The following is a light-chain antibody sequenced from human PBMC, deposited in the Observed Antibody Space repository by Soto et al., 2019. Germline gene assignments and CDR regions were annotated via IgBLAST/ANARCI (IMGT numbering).Light chain of an antibody. J-gene: IGKJ1*01. Sequence: IVLTQSPGTLSVSPGERATLSCRASQSLNSSSLAWYQQKPGQAPRLLIYGASTRAPGIPARFSGSGSGTEFTLTISSLQPDDFATYYCQQYNSYPFTFGQGTKVDIK. CDR3: QQYNSYPFT. CDR2: GAS. V-gene: IGKV3-15*01. CDR1: QSLNSSS.